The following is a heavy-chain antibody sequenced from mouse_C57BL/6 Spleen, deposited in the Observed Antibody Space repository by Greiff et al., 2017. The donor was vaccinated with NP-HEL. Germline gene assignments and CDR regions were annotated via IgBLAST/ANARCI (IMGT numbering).Heavy chain of an antibody. V-gene: IGHV5-9-1*02. D-gene: IGHD2-4*01. Sequence: EVKLVESGEGLVKPGGSLKLSCAASGFTFSSYAMSWVRQTPEKRLEWVAYISSGGDYIYYADTVKGRFTISRDNARNTLYLQMSSLKSEDTAMYYCTRADYDYPWFAYWGQGTLVTVSA. CDR3: TRADYDYPWFAY. CDR1: GFTFSSYA. J-gene: IGHJ3*01. CDR2: ISSGGDYI.